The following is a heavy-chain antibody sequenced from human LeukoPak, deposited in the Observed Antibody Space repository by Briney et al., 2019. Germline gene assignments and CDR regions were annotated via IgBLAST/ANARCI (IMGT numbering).Heavy chain of an antibody. CDR2: IYHSGST. CDR3: ARYCSSTSCYAQDAFDI. D-gene: IGHD2-2*01. Sequence: SQTLSLTCTVSGGSISSGGYYWSWIRQPPGKGLEWIGYIYHSGSTYYNPSLKSRVTISVDRSKTQFSLKLSSVTAADTAVYYCARYCSSTSCYAQDAFDIWGQGTMVTVSS. CDR1: GGSISSGGYY. V-gene: IGHV4-30-2*01. J-gene: IGHJ3*02.